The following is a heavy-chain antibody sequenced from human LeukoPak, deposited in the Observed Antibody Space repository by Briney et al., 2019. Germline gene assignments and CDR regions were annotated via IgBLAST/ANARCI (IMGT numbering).Heavy chain of an antibody. CDR2: VNHSGST. V-gene: IGHV4-34*01. D-gene: IGHD3-10*01. CDR3: ARGSAYYYGSGSLDY. CDR1: GGSFSGYY. J-gene: IGHJ4*02. Sequence: SETLSLTCAVYGGSFSGYYWSWIRQPPGKGLEWIGEVNHSGSTNYNPSLKSRVTISVDTSKNQFSLKLSSVTAADTAVYHCARGSAYYYGSGSLDYWGQGTLVTVSS.